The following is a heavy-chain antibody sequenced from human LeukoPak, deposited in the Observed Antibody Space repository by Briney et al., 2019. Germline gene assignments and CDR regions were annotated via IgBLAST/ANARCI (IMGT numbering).Heavy chain of an antibody. CDR2: ISGSGGST. J-gene: IGHJ4*02. CDR3: AKGWNDEISYSDY. Sequence: GGSLRLSCAGSGFTFSSYGMSWVRQTPGKGLEWVSAISGSGGSTYYADTVKGRFSISRDNSKNTVFLQMDSLRVDDTAVYYCAKGWNDEISYSDYWGQGTLVTVSS. V-gene: IGHV3-23*01. CDR1: GFTFSSYG. D-gene: IGHD1-1*01.